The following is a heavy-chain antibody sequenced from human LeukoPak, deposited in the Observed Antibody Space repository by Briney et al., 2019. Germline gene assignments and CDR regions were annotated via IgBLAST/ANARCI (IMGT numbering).Heavy chain of an antibody. CDR2: IYHSGST. CDR3: ARNGTNNYFDY. CDR1: GFSISSGYY. D-gene: IGHD2-2*01. V-gene: IGHV4-38-2*01. Sequence: SETLSLTCAVSGFSISSGYYWGWIRQPPGKGLEWIGSIYHSGSTHYNPSLKSRVTISVGTSKNQFSLKLSSVTAADTAVYYCARNGTNNYFDYWGQGTLVTVSS. J-gene: IGHJ4*02.